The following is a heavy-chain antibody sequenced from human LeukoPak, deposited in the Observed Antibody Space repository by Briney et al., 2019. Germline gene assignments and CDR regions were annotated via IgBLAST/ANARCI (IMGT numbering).Heavy chain of an antibody. J-gene: IGHJ4*02. D-gene: IGHD2-8*01. V-gene: IGHV4-59*01. Sequence: SETLSLTCTVSSGSISRYYWSWIRQPPGKGLEWIGYIYYSGSTNYNPSLKSRVTISIDTSKHQLYLKLSSVTAADTAVHYCASGDGVQTLNFDSWGQGTLVTVSS. CDR2: IYYSGST. CDR3: ASGDGVQTLNFDS. CDR1: SGSISRYY.